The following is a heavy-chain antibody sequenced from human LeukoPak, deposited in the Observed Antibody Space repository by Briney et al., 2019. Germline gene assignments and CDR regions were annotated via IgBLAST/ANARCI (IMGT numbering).Heavy chain of an antibody. CDR3: ARNVVVVAADYFDY. CDR2: INHSGST. CDR1: GGSFSGYY. D-gene: IGHD2-15*01. Sequence: SETLSLTCAVYGGSFSGYYWSWIRQPPGKGLEWIGEINHSGSTNYNPSLKSRVTISVDTSKNQFSLKLSSVTAADTAVYYCARNVVVVAADYFDYWGQGTLVTVSS. V-gene: IGHV4-34*01. J-gene: IGHJ4*02.